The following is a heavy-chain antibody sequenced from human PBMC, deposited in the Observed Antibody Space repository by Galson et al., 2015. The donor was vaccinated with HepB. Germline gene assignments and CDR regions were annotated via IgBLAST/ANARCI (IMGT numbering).Heavy chain of an antibody. J-gene: IGHJ6*02. CDR1: GSTFTSYG. CDR3: ARDLLVEPPIAVAGRYYYYGMDV. V-gene: IGHV1-18*01. Sequence: SVKVSCKASGSTFTSYGISWVRQAPGQGLEWMGWISAYNGNTNYAQKLQGRVTMTTDTSTSTAYMELRSLRSDDTAVYYCARDLLVEPPIAVAGRYYYYGMDVWGQGTTVTVSS. D-gene: IGHD6-19*01. CDR2: ISAYNGNT.